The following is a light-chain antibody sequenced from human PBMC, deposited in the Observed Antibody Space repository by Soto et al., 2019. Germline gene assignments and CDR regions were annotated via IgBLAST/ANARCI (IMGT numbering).Light chain of an antibody. CDR1: QGISSY. V-gene: IGKV1-9*01. Sequence: DIQLTQSPSFLSASVGDRVTITCRASQGISSYLAWYQQKPGKAPKLLIYAASTLQSGVPSRFSGSGSGTEVTLTISSLQPEDFATYYGQQLNSYPITFGQGTRLETK. CDR2: AAS. CDR3: QQLNSYPIT. J-gene: IGKJ5*01.